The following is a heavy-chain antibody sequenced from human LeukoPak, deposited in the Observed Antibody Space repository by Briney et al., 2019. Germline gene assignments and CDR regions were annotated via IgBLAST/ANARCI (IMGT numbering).Heavy chain of an antibody. J-gene: IGHJ3*02. CDR2: IVHSGNT. Sequence: PSETLSLTCAVYGGSFSGYYWSWIRQPPGKGLECFGEIVHSGNTKYNPSLKSRVTISLDTSKKQFSLNLTFVTAADTAVYYCARFGSSTWYKGAFDIWGQGTMVTVAS. D-gene: IGHD6-13*01. CDR3: ARFGSSTWYKGAFDI. CDR1: GGSFSGYY. V-gene: IGHV4-34*12.